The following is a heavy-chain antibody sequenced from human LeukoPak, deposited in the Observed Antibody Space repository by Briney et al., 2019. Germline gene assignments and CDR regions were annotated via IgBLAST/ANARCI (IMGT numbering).Heavy chain of an antibody. V-gene: IGHV3-7*01. Sequence: GGSRRLSCAASGFTFSSYWMSWVRQAPGKGMEWVANIKQDGSEKYYVDSVKGRFTISRDNAKNSLYLQMNSLRAVDTAVYYGARDDCNSISCDDNWFDPWGQGTLVTVSS. D-gene: IGHD2-2*01. CDR3: ARDDCNSISCDDNWFDP. CDR2: IKQDGSEK. J-gene: IGHJ5*02. CDR1: GFTFSSYW.